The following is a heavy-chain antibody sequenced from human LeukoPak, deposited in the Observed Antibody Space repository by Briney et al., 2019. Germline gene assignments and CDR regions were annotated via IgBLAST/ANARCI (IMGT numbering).Heavy chain of an antibody. CDR1: GFTFSSYA. CDR2: IGGSGSST. Sequence: GGSLRLSCAASGFTFSSYAMTWVRQAPGKGLEWVSIIGGSGSSTSYADSVKGRFTISRDNSNGTAFLQMNSLRRNDTAIYFCAKGLSAGTIDYWGQGAQVTVSS. CDR3: AKGLSAGTIDY. D-gene: IGHD6-19*01. V-gene: IGHV3-23*01. J-gene: IGHJ4*02.